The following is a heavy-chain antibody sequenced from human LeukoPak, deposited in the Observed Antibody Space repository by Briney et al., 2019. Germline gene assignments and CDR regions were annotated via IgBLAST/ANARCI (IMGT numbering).Heavy chain of an antibody. V-gene: IGHV1-58*02. D-gene: IGHD3-22*01. CDR1: GFTFTSSA. CDR2: IVVGSGNT. Sequence: SVKVSCKASGFTFTSSAMQWVRQARGQRLEWIGWIVVGSGNTNYAQKFQERVTITRDMSTSTAYMGLSSLRSEDTAVYYCAAGYYDSSGYYNYYYMDVWGKGTTVTVSS. J-gene: IGHJ6*03. CDR3: AAGYYDSSGYYNYYYMDV.